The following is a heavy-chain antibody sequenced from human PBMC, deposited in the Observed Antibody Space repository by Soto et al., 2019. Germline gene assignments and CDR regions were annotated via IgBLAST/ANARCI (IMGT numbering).Heavy chain of an antibody. CDR2: INHSGST. D-gene: IGHD4-17*01. V-gene: IGHV4-34*01. J-gene: IGHJ4*02. CDR1: GGSFSGYY. Sequence: PSETLSLTCAVYGGSFSGYYWSWIRQPPGKGLEWIGEINHSGSTNYNPSLKSRVTISVDTSKNQFSLKLSSVTAADTAVYYYARGQMHYGGNSGVFDYWGQGTLVTVSS. CDR3: ARGQMHYGGNSGVFDY.